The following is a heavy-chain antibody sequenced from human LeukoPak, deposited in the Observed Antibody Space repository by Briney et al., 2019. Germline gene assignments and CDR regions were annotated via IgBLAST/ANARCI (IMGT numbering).Heavy chain of an antibody. D-gene: IGHD1-26*01. J-gene: IGHJ4*02. CDR1: GYSISSGYY. V-gene: IGHV4-38-2*02. CDR3: ARDGRLLHYFDY. CDR2: IYHSGST. Sequence: SETLSLTCTVSGYSISSGYYWGWIRQPPGKGLEWIGSIYHSGSTYYNPSLKSRLTISVTTSKNQFSLKLSSVTAADTAVYYCARDGRLLHYFDYWGQGTLVTVSS.